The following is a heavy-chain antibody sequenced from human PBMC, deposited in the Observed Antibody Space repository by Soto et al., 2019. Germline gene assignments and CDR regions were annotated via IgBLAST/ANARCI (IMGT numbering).Heavy chain of an antibody. J-gene: IGHJ4*02. D-gene: IGHD3-10*01. V-gene: IGHV4-34*01. CDR3: ARGGDYGSGSYHDY. CDR2: INHSGST. CDR1: CGSFSGYY. Sequence: SETLSLTCAVYCGSFSGYYWSWIRQPPGKGLEWIGEINHSGSTNYNPSLKSRVTISVDTSKNQFSLKLSSVTAADTAVYYCARGGDYGSGSYHDYWGQGTLVTVSS.